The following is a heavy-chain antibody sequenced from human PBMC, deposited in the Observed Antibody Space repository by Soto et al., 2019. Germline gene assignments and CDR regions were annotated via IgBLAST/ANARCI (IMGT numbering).Heavy chain of an antibody. J-gene: IGHJ6*02. Sequence: GPVKVSCKASGYTFTSYGISWVRQAPGQGLEWMGWISAYNGNTNYAQKLQGRVTMTTDTSTSTAYMELRSLRSDDTAVYYCARDRGDVLLWFGELLSYYYYGMDVWGQGTTVTVSS. CDR2: ISAYNGNT. CDR3: ARDRGDVLLWFGELLSYYYYGMDV. CDR1: GYTFTSYG. D-gene: IGHD3-10*01. V-gene: IGHV1-18*01.